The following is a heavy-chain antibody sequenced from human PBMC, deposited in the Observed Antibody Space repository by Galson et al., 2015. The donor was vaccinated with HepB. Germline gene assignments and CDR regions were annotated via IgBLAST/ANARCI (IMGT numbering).Heavy chain of an antibody. Sequence: SLRLSCAASGFTFSSYSMNWVRQAPGKGLEWVSYISSSSSTIYYADSVKGRFTISRDNAKNSLYLQMNSLRAEDTAVYYCARDAPQYYDLWSGYDYWGQGTLVTVSS. CDR3: ARDAPQYYDLWSGYDY. J-gene: IGHJ4*02. CDR1: GFTFSSYS. CDR2: ISSSSSTI. V-gene: IGHV3-48*01. D-gene: IGHD3-3*01.